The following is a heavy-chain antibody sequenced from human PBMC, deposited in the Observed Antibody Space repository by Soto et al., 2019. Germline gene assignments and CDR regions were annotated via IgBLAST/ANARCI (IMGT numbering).Heavy chain of an antibody. CDR1: GFTFSSYG. CDR2: IWYGGSNK. CDR3: ARERWEPLYYYYYYGMDV. D-gene: IGHD1-26*01. Sequence: PGGSLRLSCAASGFTFSSYGMHWVRQAPGKGLEWVAFIWYGGSNKYYADSVKGRFTISRDNAKNTLYLQMNSLRDEDTAVYYCARERWEPLYYYYYYGMDVWGQGTTVTVSS. J-gene: IGHJ6*02. V-gene: IGHV3-33*01.